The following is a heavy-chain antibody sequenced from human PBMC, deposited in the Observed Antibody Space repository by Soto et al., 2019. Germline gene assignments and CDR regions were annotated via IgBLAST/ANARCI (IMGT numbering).Heavy chain of an antibody. V-gene: IGHV3-74*03. Sequence: EVQLVESGGGLVQPGGSLRLSCAASGFTFSNYWMYWVRQAPGKGLVWVSRVNNDGTDTTHADSVKGRFTISRDNAENTLYLQMNSLRAEDTAVNYCARGGLQHALDVWAKGPRSRLL. CDR3: ARGGLQHALDV. CDR2: VNNDGTDT. D-gene: IGHD6-13*01. J-gene: IGHJ6*04. CDR1: GFTFSNYW.